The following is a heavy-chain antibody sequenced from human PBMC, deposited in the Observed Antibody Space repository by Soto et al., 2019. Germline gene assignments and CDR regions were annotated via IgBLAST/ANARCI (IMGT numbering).Heavy chain of an antibody. V-gene: IGHV1-46*01. D-gene: IGHD4-4*01. CDR2: INPSGGST. Sequence: GASVKVSCKASGYTFTSYHMHWVRQAPGQGLEWMGIINPSGGSTSYAQKFQGRVTMTRDTSTSTVYMELSSLRSEDTAVYYCAREMHRYSNYGGVDYWGQGTLVTVSS. J-gene: IGHJ4*02. CDR3: AREMHRYSNYGGVDY. CDR1: GYTFTSYH.